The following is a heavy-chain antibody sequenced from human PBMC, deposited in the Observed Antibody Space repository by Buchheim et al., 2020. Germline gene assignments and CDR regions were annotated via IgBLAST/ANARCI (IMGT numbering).Heavy chain of an antibody. CDR3: ARAKGVRMPVDY. Sequence: QVQLQQWGAGLLKPSETLSLTCAVYGGSFSGYYWSWIRQPPGKGLEWIGEINHSGSTNYNPSLKSRVTISVDRSKNQFTLNLRSVTAADAAVYYCARAKGVRMPVDYWSQGSL. D-gene: IGHD3-10*01. CDR2: INHSGST. V-gene: IGHV4-34*01. CDR1: GGSFSGYY. J-gene: IGHJ4*02.